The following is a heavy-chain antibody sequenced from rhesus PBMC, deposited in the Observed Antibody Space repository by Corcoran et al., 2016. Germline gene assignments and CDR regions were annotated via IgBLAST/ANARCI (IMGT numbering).Heavy chain of an antibody. Sequence: EVQLVVSGGGWVQPGGSVGLSCAASGFTFSSYGMYWVRHAQGKVLDWISAINSGGGSTYYADSVKSRFTISRDNSKNTLSLQRNSLRAEDTAVYYCAKRLVTVDDYWGQGVLVTVSS. CDR2: INSGGGST. V-gene: IGHV3S25*01. D-gene: IGHD2-21*01. CDR3: AKRLVTVDDY. J-gene: IGHJ4*01. CDR1: GFTFSSYG.